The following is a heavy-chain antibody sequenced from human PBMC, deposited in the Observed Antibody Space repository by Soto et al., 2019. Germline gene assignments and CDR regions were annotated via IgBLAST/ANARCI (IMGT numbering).Heavy chain of an antibody. CDR1: GYTFTSYY. CDR2: INPSGGST. J-gene: IGHJ6*02. Sequence: ASVKVSCKASGYTFTSYYMHWVRQAPGQGLEWMGIINPSGGSTSYAQKFQGRVTMTRDTSTSTVYMELSSLRSEDTAVYYCARVRHIQLWLRRDYYGMDVWGQGTKVTVSS. CDR3: ARVRHIQLWLRRDYYGMDV. D-gene: IGHD5-18*01. V-gene: IGHV1-46*03.